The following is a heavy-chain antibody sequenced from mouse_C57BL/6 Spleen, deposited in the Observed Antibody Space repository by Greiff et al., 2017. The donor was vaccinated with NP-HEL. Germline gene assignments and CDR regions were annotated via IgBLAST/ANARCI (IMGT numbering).Heavy chain of an antibody. CDR2: IHPNSGST. J-gene: IGHJ1*03. CDR1: GYTFTSYW. D-gene: IGHD1-1*01. CDR3: ARYGYGSSYRYFDV. Sequence: QVQLQQPGAELVKPGASVKLSCKASGYTFTSYWMHWVKQRPGQGLEWIGMIHPNSGSTNYNEKFKSKATLTVDKSSSTAYMQLSSLTSEDSAVYYCARYGYGSSYRYFDVWGTGTTVTVSS. V-gene: IGHV1-64*01.